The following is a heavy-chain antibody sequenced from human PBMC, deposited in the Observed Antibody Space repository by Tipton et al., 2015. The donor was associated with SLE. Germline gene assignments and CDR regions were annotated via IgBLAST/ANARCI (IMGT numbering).Heavy chain of an antibody. J-gene: IGHJ4*02. CDR1: GFTFSNYA. V-gene: IGHV3-23*01. D-gene: IGHD3-3*01. CDR3: ARSPVDYWNGYSA. CDR2: ITGSGDRT. Sequence: GSLRLSCAASGFTFSNYAMSWFRQAPGKGLEWVSAITGSGDRTYYIDSVKGRFTISRDNSKNSLYLQMNGLRAEDTAVYYCARSPVDYWNGYSAWGQGTLVAVSS.